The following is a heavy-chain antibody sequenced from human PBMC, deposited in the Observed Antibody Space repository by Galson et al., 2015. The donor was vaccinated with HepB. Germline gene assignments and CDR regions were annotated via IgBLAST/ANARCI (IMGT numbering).Heavy chain of an antibody. J-gene: IGHJ4*02. Sequence: LRLSCAASGFTFSNAWMNWVRQAPGKGLEWVGRIKSKTDGGTTDYAAPVKGRFTISRDDSKNTLYLQMNSLKTEDTAVYYCTTERSYGHHFDYWGQGTLVTVSS. CDR3: TTERSYGHHFDY. CDR1: GFTFSNAW. CDR2: IKSKTDGGTT. V-gene: IGHV3-15*07. D-gene: IGHD5-18*01.